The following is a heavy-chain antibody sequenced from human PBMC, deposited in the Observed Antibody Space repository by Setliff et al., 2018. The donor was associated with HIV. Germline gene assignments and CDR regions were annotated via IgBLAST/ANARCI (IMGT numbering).Heavy chain of an antibody. CDR2: IDHSGST. CDR3: ARGLNYYGSGSYLPLGY. Sequence: SETLSLTCTVSGGSISSYYWSWIRQPPGKGLEWIGEIDHSGSTKYHASLKSRVTISIDTSKNQISLKLSSVTAADTAVYYCARGLNYYGSGSYLPLGYWGQGTLVTVSS. V-gene: IGHV4-34*01. D-gene: IGHD3-10*01. J-gene: IGHJ4*02. CDR1: GGSISSYY.